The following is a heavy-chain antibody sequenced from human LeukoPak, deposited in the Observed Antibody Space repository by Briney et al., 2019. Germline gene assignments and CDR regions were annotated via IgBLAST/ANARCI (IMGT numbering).Heavy chain of an antibody. CDR2: IYTSGST. V-gene: IGHV4-61*02. Sequence: SETLSLTCTVSGGSISSGSYYWSWIRQPAGKGLEWIGRIYTSGSTNYNPSLKSRVTISVDTSKNQFSLKLSSVTAADTAVYYCARYGGNLTPGFDYWGQGTLVTVSS. CDR1: GGSISSGSYY. J-gene: IGHJ4*02. D-gene: IGHD4-23*01. CDR3: ARYGGNLTPGFDY.